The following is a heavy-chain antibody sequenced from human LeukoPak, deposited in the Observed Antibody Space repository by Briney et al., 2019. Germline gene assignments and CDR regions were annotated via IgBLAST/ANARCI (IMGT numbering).Heavy chain of an antibody. Sequence: GGSLRLSCTASGFSFSGHWMHWARQLPGKGLVWVSRISPTGSTTSYADSVKGRFTVSRDNAKNSLYLQMNSLRAEDTAVYYCATSIVVVKAGAFEIGGQGTMVTVSS. V-gene: IGHV3-74*01. CDR1: GFSFSGHW. CDR3: ATSIVVVKAGAFEI. CDR2: ISPTGSTT. D-gene: IGHD3-22*01. J-gene: IGHJ3*02.